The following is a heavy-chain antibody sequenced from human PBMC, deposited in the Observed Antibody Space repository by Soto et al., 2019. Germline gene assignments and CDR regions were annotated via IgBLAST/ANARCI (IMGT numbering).Heavy chain of an antibody. CDR2: IYYSGST. CDR3: ARLSTIFGVHSITGPSYYFDY. D-gene: IGHD3-3*01. V-gene: IGHV4-39*01. J-gene: IGHJ4*02. Sequence: QLQLQESGPGLVKPSETLSLTCTVSGGSIDRSTYFWGWIRQPPGKGLECIGTIYYSGSTYFNPSVNSRVTISVDTSKNPFSLKLTSVTAADTAVYYCARLSTIFGVHSITGPSYYFDYWGQGTPVTVSS. CDR1: GGSIDRSTYF.